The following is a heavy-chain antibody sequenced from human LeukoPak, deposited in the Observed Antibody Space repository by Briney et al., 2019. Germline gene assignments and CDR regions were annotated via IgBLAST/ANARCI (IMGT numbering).Heavy chain of an antibody. V-gene: IGHV3-21*01. Sequence: GGSLRLSCAASGFTFSSYSVNWVRQAPGKGLEWVSSTSSSSSYIYYADSVKGRFTISRDNAKNSLYLQMNSLRAEDTAVYYCARGPTHYDSSGYYFSYWGQGTLVTVSS. D-gene: IGHD3-22*01. CDR3: ARGPTHYDSSGYYFSY. J-gene: IGHJ4*02. CDR1: GFTFSSYS. CDR2: TSSSSSYI.